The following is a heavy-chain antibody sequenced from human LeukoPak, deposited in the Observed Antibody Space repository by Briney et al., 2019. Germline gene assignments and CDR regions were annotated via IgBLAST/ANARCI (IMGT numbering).Heavy chain of an antibody. Sequence: GGSLRLSCAASGFTFRSFGMNWVRRAPGKGLEWVSYISSTSSTIYYADSVKGRFTISRDNAKNSLYLQMSSLRAEDTAVYYCARSHCSGGSCYFYYFDYWGQGTLVTVSS. CDR1: GFTFRSFG. J-gene: IGHJ4*02. V-gene: IGHV3-48*01. CDR3: ARSHCSGGSCYFYYFDY. D-gene: IGHD2-15*01. CDR2: ISSTSSTI.